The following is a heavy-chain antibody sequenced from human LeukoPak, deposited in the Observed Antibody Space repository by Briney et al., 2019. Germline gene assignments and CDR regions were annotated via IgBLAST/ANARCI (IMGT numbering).Heavy chain of an antibody. Sequence: SETLSLTCAVSGGSISSSNWWSWVRQPPGKGLEWIGEIYHSGSTNYNPSLKSRVTISVDKSKNQFSLKLSSVTAADTAVYYCARDLLVKVGAPYYYYGMDVWGQGTTVTVSS. CDR3: ARDLLVKVGAPYYYYGMDV. V-gene: IGHV4-4*02. CDR2: IYHSGST. J-gene: IGHJ6*02. CDR1: GGSISSSNW. D-gene: IGHD1-26*01.